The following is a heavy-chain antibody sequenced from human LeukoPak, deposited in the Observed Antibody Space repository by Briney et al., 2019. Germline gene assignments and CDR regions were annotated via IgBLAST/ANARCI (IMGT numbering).Heavy chain of an antibody. CDR1: GFTFSSYA. V-gene: IGHV3-23*01. J-gene: IGHJ4*02. Sequence: PGGSLTLSRAASGFTFSSYAMTWVRQAPGKGLECVSAISGSGDDTYYADSVKGRFTISRDNSKITVYLQMNSLRAEDTAVYYCAKPHYSGSGSYSREDFWGQGTLVTVSS. D-gene: IGHD3-10*01. CDR2: ISGSGDDT. CDR3: AKPHYSGSGSYSREDF.